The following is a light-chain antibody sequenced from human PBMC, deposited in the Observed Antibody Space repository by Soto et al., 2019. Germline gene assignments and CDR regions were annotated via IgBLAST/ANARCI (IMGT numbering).Light chain of an antibody. J-gene: IGLJ1*01. Sequence: QSVLTQPASVSGSPGQSITISCTGTSSEVGYYNLVSWYQHHPGKAPKLIIYEVNKRPSGVSNRFSGSKSGNTASLTISGLQAEDEADYYCCSYAGSSTYVFGTGTQLTVL. V-gene: IGLV2-23*02. CDR2: EVN. CDR1: SSEVGYYNL. CDR3: CSYAGSSTYV.